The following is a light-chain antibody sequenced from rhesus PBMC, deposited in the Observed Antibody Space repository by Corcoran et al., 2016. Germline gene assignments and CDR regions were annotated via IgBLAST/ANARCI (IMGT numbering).Light chain of an antibody. V-gene: IGKV1S14*01. CDR3: QQHNSYPFT. CDR1: QGISNY. J-gene: IGKJ3*01. CDR2: YAS. Sequence: DIQMTQSPSSLSASVGDTVTITCRASQGISNYLAWYQQKPGKAPKPLIYYASNLESGVPSRFSGSGAWTDFTLTISSLQPEDFAIYYGQQHNSYPFTFGPGTKLDIK.